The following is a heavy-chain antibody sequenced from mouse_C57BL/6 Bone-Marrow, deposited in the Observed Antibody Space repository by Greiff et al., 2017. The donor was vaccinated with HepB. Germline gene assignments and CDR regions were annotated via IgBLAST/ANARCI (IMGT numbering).Heavy chain of an antibody. Sequence: VQGVESGPGLVAPSQSLSITCTVSGFSLTSYGVHWVRQPPGKGLEWLVVIWGDGSTTYNSALKSRLSNSKDNSKSQEFLKMNSLQTDDTAMYYCARHRYYGSRGAMDYWGQGTSVTVSS. D-gene: IGHD1-1*01. CDR1: GFSLTSYG. J-gene: IGHJ4*01. V-gene: IGHV2-6-1*01. CDR2: IWGDGST. CDR3: ARHRYYGSRGAMDY.